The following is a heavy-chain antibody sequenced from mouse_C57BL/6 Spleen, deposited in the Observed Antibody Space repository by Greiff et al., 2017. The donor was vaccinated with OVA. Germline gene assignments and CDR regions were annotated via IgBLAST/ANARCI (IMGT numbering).Heavy chain of an antibody. J-gene: IGHJ2*01. CDR1: GYTFTDYY. CDR2: INPNNGGT. D-gene: IGHD4-1*01. CDR3: ARSRTADY. V-gene: IGHV1-26*01. Sequence: EVQLQQSGPELVKPGASVKISCKAPGYTFTDYYMNWVKQSHGKSLEWIGDINPNNGGTSYNQKFKGKATLTVDKSSSTAYMELRSLTSEDSAVYYCARSRTADYWGQGTTLTVSS.